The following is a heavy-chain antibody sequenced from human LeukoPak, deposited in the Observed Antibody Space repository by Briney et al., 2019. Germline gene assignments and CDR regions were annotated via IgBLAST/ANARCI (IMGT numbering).Heavy chain of an antibody. Sequence: PSQTLSLTCALSGDSVSSNSASWNWIRQSPSRGLEWLGRTYYRSKWYNDYAVSVKSRITINPDTSKNQFSLQLNSVTPEDTAVYYCAREGDSSSSTHFDYWGQGTLVTVSS. V-gene: IGHV6-1*01. D-gene: IGHD6-6*01. CDR2: TYYRSKWYN. CDR3: AREGDSSSSTHFDY. J-gene: IGHJ4*02. CDR1: GDSVSSNSAS.